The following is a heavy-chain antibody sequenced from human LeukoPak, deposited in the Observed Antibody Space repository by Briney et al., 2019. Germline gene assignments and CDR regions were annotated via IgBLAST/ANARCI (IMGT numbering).Heavy chain of an antibody. CDR1: GFTFSSYA. CDR2: ISGSGGST. J-gene: IGHJ6*02. CDR3: AKETTLYCSSTSCYTSYYYYGMDV. Sequence: GGSLRLSCAASGFTFSSYAVSWVRQAPGKGLEWVSAISGSGGSTYYADSVKGRFTISRDNSKNTLYLQMNSLRAEDTAVYYCAKETTLYCSSTSCYTSYYYYGMDVWGQGTTVTVSS. D-gene: IGHD2-2*02. V-gene: IGHV3-23*01.